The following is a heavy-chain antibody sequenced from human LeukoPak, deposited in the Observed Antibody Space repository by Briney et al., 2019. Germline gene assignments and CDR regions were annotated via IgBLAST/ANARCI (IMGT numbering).Heavy chain of an antibody. CDR3: ARRPYTSGWYYYFDY. Sequence: SETLSLTCTVSGGSISRSSYYWGWIRQPPGKGLEWIGSIYYSGSTYYNPSLKSRVTISVDTSKNQLSLRLSSVTAADTAVYYCARRPYTSGWYYYFDYWGQGILVTVSS. CDR1: GGSISRSSYY. CDR2: IYYSGST. V-gene: IGHV4-39*01. D-gene: IGHD6-19*01. J-gene: IGHJ4*02.